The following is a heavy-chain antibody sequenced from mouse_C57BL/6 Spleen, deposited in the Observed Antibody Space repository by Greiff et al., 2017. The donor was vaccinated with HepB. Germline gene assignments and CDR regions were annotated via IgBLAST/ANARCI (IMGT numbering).Heavy chain of an antibody. CDR2: IHPNSGST. J-gene: IGHJ2*01. CDR1: GYTFTSYW. V-gene: IGHV1-64*01. D-gene: IGHD2-3*01. CDR3: ARSLFYDGYSYFDY. Sequence: QVQLQQPGAELVKPGASVKLSCKASGYTFTSYWMHWVKQRPGQGLEWIGMIHPNSGSTNYNEKFKSKATLTVDKSSSTAYMQLSSLTSEDSAVYYCARSLFYDGYSYFDYWGQGTTLTVSS.